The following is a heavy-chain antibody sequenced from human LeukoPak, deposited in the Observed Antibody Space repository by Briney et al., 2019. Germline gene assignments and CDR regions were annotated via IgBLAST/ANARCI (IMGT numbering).Heavy chain of an antibody. D-gene: IGHD3-22*01. CDR3: ARNYDSSGTDAFDI. J-gene: IGHJ3*02. Sequence: ASVKVSCKASGYTFTSYDINWVRQATGQGLEWMGWMNPNSGNTGYAQKFQGSVTITRNTSISTAYMELSSLRSEDTAVYYCARNYDSSGTDAFDIWGQGTMVTVSS. CDR2: MNPNSGNT. V-gene: IGHV1-8*03. CDR1: GYTFTSYD.